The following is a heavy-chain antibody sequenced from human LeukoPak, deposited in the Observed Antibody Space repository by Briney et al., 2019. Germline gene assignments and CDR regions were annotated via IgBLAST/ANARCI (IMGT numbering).Heavy chain of an antibody. D-gene: IGHD4-17*01. J-gene: IGHJ4*02. Sequence: GGSLRLSCAASGFTFSNYRMNWVRQAPGKGLEWVSSISGSSSFIYYADSVKGRVTISRDNSKNTLYLQMNSLRAEDTAVYYCAKRGYDHGDSYFDYWGQGTLVTVSS. CDR1: GFTFSNYR. CDR3: AKRGYDHGDSYFDY. CDR2: ISGSSSFI. V-gene: IGHV3-21*04.